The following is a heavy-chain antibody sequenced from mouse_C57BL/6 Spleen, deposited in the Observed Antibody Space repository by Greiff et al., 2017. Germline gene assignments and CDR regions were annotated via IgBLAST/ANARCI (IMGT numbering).Heavy chain of an antibody. Sequence: EVKLMESGGGLVKPGGSLKLSCAASGFTFSDYGMHWVRQAPEKGLEWVAYISSGSSTIYYADTVKGRFTISRDNAKNTLFLQMTSRRSEDTAMYYCAIFYEGNAYWGQGTLVTVSA. J-gene: IGHJ3*01. CDR1: GFTFSDYG. CDR2: ISSGSSTI. D-gene: IGHD2-4*01. CDR3: AIFYEGNAY. V-gene: IGHV5-17*01.